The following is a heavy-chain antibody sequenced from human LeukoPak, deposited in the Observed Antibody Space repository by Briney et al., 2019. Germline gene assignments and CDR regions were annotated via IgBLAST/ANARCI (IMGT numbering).Heavy chain of an antibody. V-gene: IGHV3-11*06. D-gene: IGHD4-17*01. CDR1: GFTFSDYY. CDR3: AREAYGDYLRRWYFDL. CDR2: INSSSSYT. Sequence: GGSLRLSCAASGFTFSDYYMSWIRQAPGKGLEWVSYINSSSSYTNSADSVKGRFTISRDNAKNSLYLQMNSLRAEDTAVYYCAREAYGDYLRRWYFDLWGRGTLVTVSS. J-gene: IGHJ2*01.